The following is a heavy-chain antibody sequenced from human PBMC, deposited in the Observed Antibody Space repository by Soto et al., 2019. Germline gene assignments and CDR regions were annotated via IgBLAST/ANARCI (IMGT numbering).Heavy chain of an antibody. Sequence: SETLSLTCAVYGGSFSGYYWSWIRQPPGKGLEWIGEINHSGTTNYNPSLKSRVTISVDTSKNQFSLRLSSVTAADTAVYYCARGRRVAARPLYYYFAMDVWGQGTTVTVSS. CDR2: INHSGTT. D-gene: IGHD6-6*01. J-gene: IGHJ6*02. V-gene: IGHV4-34*01. CDR1: GGSFSGYY. CDR3: ARGRRVAARPLYYYFAMDV.